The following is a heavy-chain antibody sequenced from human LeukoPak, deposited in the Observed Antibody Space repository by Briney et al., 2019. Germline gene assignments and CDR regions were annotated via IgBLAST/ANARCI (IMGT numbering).Heavy chain of an antibody. CDR2: IYTSGST. CDR1: GGSISSYY. CDR3: ARHIGGGIEDMDV. D-gene: IGHD3-16*02. J-gene: IGHJ6*03. Sequence: SETLSLTCTVSGGSISSYYWSWIRQPPGKGLEWIGYIYTSGSTNYNPSLKSRVTISVDTSKNQFSLKLSSVPAADTAVYYCARHIGGGIEDMDVWGKGTKVIVSS. V-gene: IGHV4-4*09.